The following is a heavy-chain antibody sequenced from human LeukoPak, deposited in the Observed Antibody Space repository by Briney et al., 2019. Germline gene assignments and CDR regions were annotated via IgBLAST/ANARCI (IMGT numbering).Heavy chain of an antibody. CDR3: ARGWAYYYDSSGHYYFDY. D-gene: IGHD3-22*01. J-gene: IGHJ4*02. Sequence: GASVKVSCKASGYTFTGYSMHWVRQAPGQGLEWMGWINPNSGGTNYAQKFQGRVTMTRDTSISTAYMELSRLRSDDTAVYYCARGWAYYYDSSGHYYFDYWGQGTLVTVSS. CDR2: INPNSGGT. CDR1: GYTFTGYS. V-gene: IGHV1-2*02.